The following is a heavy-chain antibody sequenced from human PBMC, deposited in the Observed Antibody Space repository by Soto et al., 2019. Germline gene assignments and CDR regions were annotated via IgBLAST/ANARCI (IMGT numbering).Heavy chain of an antibody. V-gene: IGHV4-39*01. D-gene: IGHD6-19*01. CDR1: GGSISSSSYY. CDR2: IYYSGST. Sequence: PSETLSLTCTVSGGSISSSSYYWGWIRRPPGKGMEWIGSIYYSGSTYYNPSLKSRVTISVDTSKNQFSLKLSSVTAADTAVYYCARHRGSSGWYRAGYDAFDIWGQGTMVTVSS. J-gene: IGHJ3*02. CDR3: ARHRGSSGWYRAGYDAFDI.